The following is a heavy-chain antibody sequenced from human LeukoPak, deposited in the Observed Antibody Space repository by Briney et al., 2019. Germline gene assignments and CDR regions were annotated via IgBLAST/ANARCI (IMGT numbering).Heavy chain of an antibody. CDR3: AKSTITAAFDI. V-gene: IGHV3-74*01. J-gene: IGHJ3*02. CDR1: GFTFSGYW. Sequence: PGGSLRLSCAASGFTFSGYWMHWVRQAPGKGLVWVSRINTDGISTNYADSVKGRFTISRDNSKNTLYLQMNSLRAEDTAVYYCAKSTITAAFDIWGQGTMVTVSS. CDR2: INTDGIST. D-gene: IGHD1-14*01.